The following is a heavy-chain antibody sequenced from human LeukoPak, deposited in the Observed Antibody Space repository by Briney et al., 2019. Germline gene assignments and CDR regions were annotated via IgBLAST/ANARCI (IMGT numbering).Heavy chain of an antibody. CDR2: IYPGDSDT. D-gene: IGHD2-15*01. V-gene: IGHV5-51*01. CDR3: ARQKVVRSEGNWFDP. Sequence: GEPLKVSCKGSGYSFTSYWIGWVRPMPGKGLEWMGMIYPGDSDTRYSPSFQGQVTISADKSIRTAYLQRSSLKASDTAMYYCARQKVVRSEGNWFDPWGKGTLVTVSS. CDR1: GYSFTSYW. J-gene: IGHJ5*02.